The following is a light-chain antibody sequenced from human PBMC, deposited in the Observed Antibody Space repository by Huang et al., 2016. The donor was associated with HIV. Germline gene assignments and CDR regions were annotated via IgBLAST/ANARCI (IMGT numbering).Light chain of an antibody. CDR2: WAS. J-gene: IGKJ4*01. V-gene: IGKV4-1*01. CDR3: QQYYSTLT. Sequence: DIVMTQSPDSLAVFLGERATINCKSSQSVLYSSNNKNYLAWYQQKPGQPPKLLMYWASTRESGVPDRFSGSGSGTDFTLTISSLQAEDVAVYYCQQYYSTLTFGGGTKVEIK. CDR1: QSVLYSSNNKNY.